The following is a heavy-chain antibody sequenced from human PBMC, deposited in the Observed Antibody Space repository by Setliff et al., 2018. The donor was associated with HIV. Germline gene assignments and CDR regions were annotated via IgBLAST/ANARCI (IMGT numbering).Heavy chain of an antibody. J-gene: IGHJ6*03. V-gene: IGHV4-31*03. Sequence: SETLSLTCSVSGGSVSSGGYYWSWIRQRPGKGLDWIGYIHYSGSPYYNPSLESRVSISLDTSKNTFSLNVTSLTAADTAVYFCARERRDVYYYYYMDVWGKGTTVTVSS. CDR3: ARERRDVYYYYYMDV. CDR1: GGSVSSGGYY. CDR2: IHYSGSP.